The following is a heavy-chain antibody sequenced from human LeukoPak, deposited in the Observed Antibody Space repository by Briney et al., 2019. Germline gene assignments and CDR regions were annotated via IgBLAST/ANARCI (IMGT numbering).Heavy chain of an antibody. D-gene: IGHD3-3*01. J-gene: IGHJ4*02. CDR2: IKQDGSEK. V-gene: IGHV3-7*01. Sequence: GGSLRLSCAASGFTFSSYWMSWVRQAPGKGLEWVANIKQDGSEKYYVDSVKGRFTISRDNAKNSLYLQMNSLRAEDTAVYYCARDRYYDFWRGYYLLDYWGQGTLVTVSS. CDR1: GFTFSSYW. CDR3: ARDRYYDFWRGYYLLDY.